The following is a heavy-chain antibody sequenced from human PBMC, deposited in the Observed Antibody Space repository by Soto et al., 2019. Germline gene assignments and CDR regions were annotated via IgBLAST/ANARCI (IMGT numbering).Heavy chain of an antibody. Sequence: QVQLVQSGAEVKKPGASVKVSCKASGYTFTSYGITWVRQAPGQGLEWRGWIRAYNGNTNSAQKLQGRATMTTDTPTSTAYMELRSLRSEATGVYYCARSLPTMEAWGQGTTVTVSS. J-gene: IGHJ6*02. CDR1: GYTFTSYG. CDR3: ARSLPTMEA. CDR2: IRAYNGNT. V-gene: IGHV1-18*01.